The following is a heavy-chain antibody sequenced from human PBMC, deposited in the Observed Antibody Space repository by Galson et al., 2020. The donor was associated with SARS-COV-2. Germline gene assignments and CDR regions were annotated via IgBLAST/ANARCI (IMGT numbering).Heavy chain of an antibody. CDR2: IAWDEDK. Sequence: SGPTLVQPTQTLTLTCTFSGFSLSTSGMCVTWIRQPPGKALEWLARIAWDEDKYYSPSLQTRLTTPKDTSKNQVVLTMTKMDPVDTATYYWARYCSGGSCPVLAFEYWGQGTLGTVSS. CDR3: ARYCSGGSCPVLAFEY. V-gene: IGHV2-70*11. J-gene: IGHJ4*02. CDR1: GFSLSTSGMC. D-gene: IGHD2-15*01.